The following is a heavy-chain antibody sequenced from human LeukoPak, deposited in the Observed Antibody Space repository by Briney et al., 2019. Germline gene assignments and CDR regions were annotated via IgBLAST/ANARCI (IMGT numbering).Heavy chain of an antibody. D-gene: IGHD6-19*01. Sequence: GGSLKLSCAASGFTFSGSAMHWVRQASGKGLEWVGRIRSKANSYATAYAASVKGRFTISRDDSKNTAYLQMNSLKTEDTAVYYCTRPSRTGYSSGWSDYWGQATLVTVSS. CDR1: GFTFSGSA. CDR3: TRPSRTGYSSGWSDY. J-gene: IGHJ4*02. V-gene: IGHV3-73*01. CDR2: IRSKANSYAT.